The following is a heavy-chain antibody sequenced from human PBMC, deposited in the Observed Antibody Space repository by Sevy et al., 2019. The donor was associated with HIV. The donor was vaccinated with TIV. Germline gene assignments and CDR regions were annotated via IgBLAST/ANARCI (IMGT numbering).Heavy chain of an antibody. J-gene: IGHJ4*01. Sequence: ASVKVSCKASGGIFRSNAISWVRQAPGQGLEWMGGIIAVFGTTHYAQKFQGRVTITADESRSTAYMELSSLKSEDTAVHYCARDKNYYVSGSFDYWGQGSQVTVSS. CDR1: GGIFRSNA. CDR2: IIAVFGTT. V-gene: IGHV1-69*13. D-gene: IGHD3-10*01. CDR3: ARDKNYYVSGSFDY.